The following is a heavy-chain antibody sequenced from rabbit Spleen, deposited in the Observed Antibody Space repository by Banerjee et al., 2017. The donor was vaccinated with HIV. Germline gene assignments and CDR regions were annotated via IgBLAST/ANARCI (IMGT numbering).Heavy chain of an antibody. CDR3: ARDLVGVIGWNFYL. J-gene: IGHJ4*01. V-gene: IGHV1S45*01. D-gene: IGHD1-1*01. Sequence: QEHLKESGGGLVQPGGSLKLSCKASGFTLSSRYWISWVRQAPEKGLEWIADIFTGSSGTTYYASWAKGRFTGSKTSSTTVTLQMTSLTAADTATYFCARDLVGVIGWNFYLWGPGTLVTVS. CDR2: IFTGSSGTT. CDR1: GFTLSSRYW.